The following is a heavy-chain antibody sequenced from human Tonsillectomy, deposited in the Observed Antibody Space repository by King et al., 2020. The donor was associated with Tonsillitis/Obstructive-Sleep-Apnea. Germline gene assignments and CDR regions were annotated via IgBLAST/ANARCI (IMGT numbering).Heavy chain of an antibody. CDR1: GDSISGYY. V-gene: IGHV4-59*08. Sequence: VQLQESGPGLVKPSETLSLTCTVSGDSISGYYWSWIRQPPGKGLECIGYIYYSGSTSYNPSLKSRVTISIDTSKNQFSLKLRSVTAADTAVYYCVRYKSDLVTGYWTGMDVWGQGTAVTVSS. CDR2: IYYSGST. CDR3: VRYKSDLVTGYWTGMDV. J-gene: IGHJ6*02. D-gene: IGHD3-9*01.